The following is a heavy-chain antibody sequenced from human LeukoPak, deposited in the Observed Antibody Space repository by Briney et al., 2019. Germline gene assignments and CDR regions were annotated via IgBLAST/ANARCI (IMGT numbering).Heavy chain of an antibody. CDR2: IYTSGST. D-gene: IGHD3-22*01. CDR3: ARYYYDSSGYFPDY. J-gene: IGHJ4*02. CDR1: GGSISSGSYY. Sequence: SQTLSLTCTVSGGSISSGSYYWSWIRQPAGKGLEWIGRIYTSGSTNYNPSLKSRVTISVDTSKNQFSLKLSSVTAADTAVYYCARYYYDSSGYFPDYWGQGTLVTVSS. V-gene: IGHV4-61*02.